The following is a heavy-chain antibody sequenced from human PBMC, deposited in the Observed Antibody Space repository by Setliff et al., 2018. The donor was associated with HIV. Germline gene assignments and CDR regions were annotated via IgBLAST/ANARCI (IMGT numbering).Heavy chain of an antibody. CDR1: GFTFSPYW. V-gene: IGHV3-13*01. CDR2: IGTAGDT. J-gene: IGHJ4*02. Sequence: PGESLKISCAASGFTFSPYWMHWVRQAPGKGLEWVSAIGTAGDTYYPGSVKGRFTISRENAKNSLYLQMNSLRPGDTAVYYCARSRRYYFDYWGQGTLVTVSS. CDR3: ARSRRYYFDY.